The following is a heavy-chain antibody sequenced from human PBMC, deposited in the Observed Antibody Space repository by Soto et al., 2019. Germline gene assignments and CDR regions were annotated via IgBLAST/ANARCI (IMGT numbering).Heavy chain of an antibody. V-gene: IGHV1-8*01. CDR2: MNPGSGDT. Sequence: GASVKVSCKASGYIFTNNDVSWVRQATGQGLEWMGWMNPGSGDTGYAQKFQGRVTMTRNISIATAYMELSSLRADDTAIYYCARMASFGSLNWFDPWGQGTLVPSPQ. D-gene: IGHD5-18*01. CDR1: GYIFTNND. CDR3: ARMASFGSLNWFDP. J-gene: IGHJ5*02.